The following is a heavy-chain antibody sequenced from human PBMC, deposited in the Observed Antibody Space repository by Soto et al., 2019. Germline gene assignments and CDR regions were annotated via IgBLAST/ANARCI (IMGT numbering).Heavy chain of an antibody. CDR1: GFTFSSYE. CDR3: ARPFGIAFDI. D-gene: IGHD3-10*01. J-gene: IGHJ3*02. Sequence: GGSLRLSCAASGFTFSSYEMNWVRQAPGKGLEWVSYISSSGSTIYYADSVKGRFTISRDNAKNSLYLQMNSLRAEDTAVYYCARPFGIAFDIWGQGTMVTVSS. CDR2: ISSSGSTI. V-gene: IGHV3-48*03.